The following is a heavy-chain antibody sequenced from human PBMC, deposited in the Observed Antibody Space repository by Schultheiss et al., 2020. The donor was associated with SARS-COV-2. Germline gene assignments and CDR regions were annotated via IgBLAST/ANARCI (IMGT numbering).Heavy chain of an antibody. D-gene: IGHD3-3*01. J-gene: IGHJ6*02. Sequence: GSLRLSCTVSGGSVSSGSYYWSWIRQPPGKGLEWIGYIYYSGSTNYNPSLKSRVTISVDTSKNQFSLKLSSVTAADTAVYYCARDQRGVTIFGVVTHNYGMDVWGQGTTVTVSS. CDR2: IYYSGST. V-gene: IGHV4-61*01. CDR1: GGSVSSGSYY. CDR3: ARDQRGVTIFGVVTHNYGMDV.